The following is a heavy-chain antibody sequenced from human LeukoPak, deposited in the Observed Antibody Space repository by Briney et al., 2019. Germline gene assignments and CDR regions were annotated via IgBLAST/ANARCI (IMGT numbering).Heavy chain of an antibody. Sequence: GGSLRLSCAASGFTFSTYWMTWVRQAPGKGLEWVANINEDGGGRYYVDSVEGRFTISRDNAKNSVHLQMNSLRAEDTAVYYCARDGELGSPADAFDIWGQGTMVTVSS. D-gene: IGHD1-26*01. CDR1: GFTFSTYW. CDR2: INEDGGGR. J-gene: IGHJ3*02. CDR3: ARDGELGSPADAFDI. V-gene: IGHV3-7*01.